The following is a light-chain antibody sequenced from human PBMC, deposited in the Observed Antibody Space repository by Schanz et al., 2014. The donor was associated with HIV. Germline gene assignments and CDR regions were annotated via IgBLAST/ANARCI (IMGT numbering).Light chain of an antibody. CDR3: NSYSHSNTYV. Sequence: QSALTQPPSASGSPGQSVTISCTGTSSDVGGYNYVSWYQQHPGKALKLMIYEVNKRPSGVPDRFSGSKSGNTASLTISGLQPEDEADYYCNSYSHSNTYVFGSGTKLTVL. V-gene: IGLV2-8*01. J-gene: IGLJ1*01. CDR1: SSDVGGYNY. CDR2: EVN.